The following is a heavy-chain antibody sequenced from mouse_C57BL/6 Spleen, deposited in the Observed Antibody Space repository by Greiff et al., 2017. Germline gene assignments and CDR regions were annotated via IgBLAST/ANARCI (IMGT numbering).Heavy chain of an antibody. D-gene: IGHD2-13*01. CDR1: GYAFTNYL. CDR3: AREDDSYFDY. V-gene: IGHV1-54*01. Sequence: VQLQQSGAELVRPGTSVKVSCKASGYAFTNYLIEWVKQRPGQGLEWIGVINPGSGGTNYNEKFKGKATLPADKSSSTAYMQLSSLTSEDSAVYCCAREDDSYFDYWGQGTTLTVSS. J-gene: IGHJ2*01. CDR2: INPGSGGT.